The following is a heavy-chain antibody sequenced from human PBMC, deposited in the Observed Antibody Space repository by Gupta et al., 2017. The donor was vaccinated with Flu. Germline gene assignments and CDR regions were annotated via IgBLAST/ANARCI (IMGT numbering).Heavy chain of an antibody. CDR3: ARGGGILTLDAFDI. CDR1: GFTFSSYD. V-gene: IGHV3-13*01. CDR2: IGTAGDT. Sequence: EVQLVESGGGLVQPGGSLRLSCAASGFTFSSYDMHWVRQATGKGLEWVSAIGTAGDTYYPGSVKGRFTISRENAKNSLYLQMNSLRAGDTAVYYCARGGGILTLDAFDIWGQGTMVTVSS. J-gene: IGHJ3*02. D-gene: IGHD1-14*01.